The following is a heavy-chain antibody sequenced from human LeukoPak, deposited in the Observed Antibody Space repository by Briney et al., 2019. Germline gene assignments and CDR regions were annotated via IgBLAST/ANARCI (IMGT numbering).Heavy chain of an antibody. Sequence: GGSLRLSCAASGFTFSSYSMNWVRQAPGKGLEWVSSISSSSIYIYYADSLKGRFTISRDNAKNSLYLQMNSLRAEDTAVYYCARDSENYGGNSDYWGQGTLVTVSS. D-gene: IGHD4-23*01. J-gene: IGHJ4*02. V-gene: IGHV3-21*01. CDR1: GFTFSSYS. CDR3: ARDSENYGGNSDY. CDR2: ISSSSIYI.